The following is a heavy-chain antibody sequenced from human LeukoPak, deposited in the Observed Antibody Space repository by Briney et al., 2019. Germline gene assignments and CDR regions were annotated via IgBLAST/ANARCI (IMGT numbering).Heavy chain of an antibody. D-gene: IGHD5-18*01. CDR2: IRSKTYGETT. V-gene: IGHV3-49*04. CDR3: TRDSGYSYYYYMDV. J-gene: IGHJ6*03. CDR1: GFTFINYS. Sequence: GGSLRLSCTASGFTFINYSMNWVRQAPGTGLEWVGLIRSKTYGETTEYAASVKGRFTISRDDSKSIAYLQMNSLKIEDTGVYYCTRDSGYSYYYYMDVWGKGTTVTISS.